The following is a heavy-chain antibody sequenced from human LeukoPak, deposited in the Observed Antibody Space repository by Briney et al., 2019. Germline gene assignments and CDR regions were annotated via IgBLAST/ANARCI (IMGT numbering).Heavy chain of an antibody. Sequence: SETLSLTCTVSGGSIASGEYYWNWIRQPPGKGLEWIAHVYYTGNIFYNPSLKSRVTMSVDTSKNQFSLKLSSVTAADTAVYYCARDTLVGYCSSTSCYVWGQGTLVTVSS. CDR1: GGSIASGEYY. J-gene: IGHJ4*02. CDR3: ARDTLVGYCSSTSCYV. V-gene: IGHV4-30-4*01. D-gene: IGHD2-2*01. CDR2: VYYTGNI.